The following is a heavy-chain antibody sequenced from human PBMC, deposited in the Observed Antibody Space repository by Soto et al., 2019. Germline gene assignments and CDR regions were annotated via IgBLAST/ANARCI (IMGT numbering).Heavy chain of an antibody. D-gene: IGHD2-21*01. J-gene: IGHJ4*02. CDR2: MSPGNSDI. V-gene: IGHV5-51*01. CDR3: ARQGRTSASSDF. CDR1: GYTFNTYW. Sequence: PWESLKISCRGFGYTFNTYWIGWVRQMPGKGLEWMGVMSPGNSDIRYSPAFQGQVSISADTSISTAYLQWSSLKTSDSGMYYCARQGRTSASSDFWGQGTLVTVSS.